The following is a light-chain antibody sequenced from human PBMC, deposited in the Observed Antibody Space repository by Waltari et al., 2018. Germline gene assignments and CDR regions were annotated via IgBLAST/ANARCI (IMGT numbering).Light chain of an antibody. J-gene: IGLJ2*01. Sequence: QSVLTQPPSVSGAPGQRVAISCTGSGSNIGAGYDVHWYQQHPGKAHKLLIYGVNNRPLGVPDRFSGSQFGTSASLAITGLQAEDEADYYCQSYDPSLSVVFGGGTKLTVL. V-gene: IGLV1-40*01. CDR2: GVN. CDR1: GSNIGAGYD. CDR3: QSYDPSLSVV.